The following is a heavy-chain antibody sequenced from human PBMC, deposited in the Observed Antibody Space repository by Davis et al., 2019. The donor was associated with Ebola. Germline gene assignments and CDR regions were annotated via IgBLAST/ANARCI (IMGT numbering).Heavy chain of an antibody. CDR1: GFTFSSYA. CDR3: AKGAEGYDFWSGYRYYYYGMDV. Sequence: GESLKISCAASGFTFSSYAMSWVRQAPGKGLEWVAVISYDGSNKYYADSVKGRFTISRDNSKNTLYLQMNSLRAEDTAVYYCAKGAEGYDFWSGYRYYYYGMDVWGQGTTVTVSS. D-gene: IGHD3-3*01. CDR2: ISYDGSNK. J-gene: IGHJ6*02. V-gene: IGHV3-30*18.